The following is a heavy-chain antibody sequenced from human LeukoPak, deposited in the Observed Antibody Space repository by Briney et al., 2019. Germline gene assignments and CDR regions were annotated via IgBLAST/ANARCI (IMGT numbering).Heavy chain of an antibody. CDR2: ISSSGSTI. CDR3: ARVATGPYQLLPTWFDP. CDR1: GFTFSSYE. J-gene: IGHJ5*02. Sequence: GGSLRLSCAASGFTFSSYEMNWVRQAPGKGLEWVSYISSSGSTIYYADSVKGRFTISRDNAKNSLYLQMNSLRAEDTAVYYCARVATGPYQLLPTWFDPWGQGTLATVSS. D-gene: IGHD2-2*01. V-gene: IGHV3-48*03.